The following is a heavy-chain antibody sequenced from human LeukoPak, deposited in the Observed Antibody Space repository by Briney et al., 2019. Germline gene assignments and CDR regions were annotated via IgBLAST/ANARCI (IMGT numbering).Heavy chain of an antibody. D-gene: IGHD4-17*01. CDR2: ISGSGGST. CDR1: GFTFSSYA. Sequence: GGSLRLSCAASGFTFSSYAMSWVRQAPGKGLEWVSAISGSGGSTYYADSVKGRFTICRDNSKNTLYLQMNSLGAEDMAVYYCAKDNHDYGDYVLDIWGQGTMVTVSS. CDR3: AKDNHDYGDYVLDI. V-gene: IGHV3-23*01. J-gene: IGHJ3*02.